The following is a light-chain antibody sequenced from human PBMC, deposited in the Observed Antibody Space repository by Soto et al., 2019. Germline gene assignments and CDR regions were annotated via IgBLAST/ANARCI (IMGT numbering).Light chain of an antibody. CDR3: QQYNNWPHT. V-gene: IGKV3-15*01. CDR2: GIS. J-gene: IGKJ2*01. CDR1: QTVSNN. Sequence: EVVVTQAPRTLSVSLGQRATISCRTSQTVSNNLAWYRQKPGQAPSLLIYGISTRATGLPARFSGAGSGTEFTLTISSLQSEDSAVYYCQQYNNWPHTFGQGTKLEIK.